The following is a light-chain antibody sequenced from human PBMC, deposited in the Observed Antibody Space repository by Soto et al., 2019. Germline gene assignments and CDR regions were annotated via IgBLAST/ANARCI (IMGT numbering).Light chain of an antibody. CDR1: SSDVGGYNY. Sequence: QSALTQSASVSGSPGQSITISCTGTSSDVGGYNYVSWYQQHPGNAPKLIIYDVSNRPSGVSTRFSGSKSGNTASLTISGRQAEDEADYSCSSYTSTNSWVFGGGTKLTVL. CDR2: DVS. CDR3: SSYTSTNSWV. V-gene: IGLV2-14*01. J-gene: IGLJ3*02.